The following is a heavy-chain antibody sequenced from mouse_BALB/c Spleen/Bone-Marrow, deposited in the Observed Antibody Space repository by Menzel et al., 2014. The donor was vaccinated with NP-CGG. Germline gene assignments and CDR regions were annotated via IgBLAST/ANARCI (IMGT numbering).Heavy chain of an antibody. J-gene: IGHJ2*01. Sequence: DVHLVESGGGLVQPGGSRKLSCAASGFTFSRFGMHWVRQAPEKGLEWVAYISSGSSSIYYSDTVRGRFTISRDNPMDTLFLQMTSLRSEDTAMYYCARGGYWGQGTILTVSS. CDR1: GFTFSRFG. CDR3: ARGGY. CDR2: ISSGSSSI. V-gene: IGHV5-17*02.